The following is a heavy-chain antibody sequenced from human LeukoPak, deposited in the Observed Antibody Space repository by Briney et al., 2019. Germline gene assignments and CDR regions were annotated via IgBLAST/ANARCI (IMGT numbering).Heavy chain of an antibody. J-gene: IGHJ5*02. CDR3: ARLRAVADWFDP. CDR1: GGSISSYY. D-gene: IGHD6-19*01. Sequence: SETLSLTCTVSGGSISSYYWSRIRQPPGKGLEWIGYIYYSGSTNYNPSLKSRVTISVDTSKNQFSLKLSSVTAADTAVYYCARLRAVADWFDPWGQGTLVTVSS. V-gene: IGHV4-59*08. CDR2: IYYSGST.